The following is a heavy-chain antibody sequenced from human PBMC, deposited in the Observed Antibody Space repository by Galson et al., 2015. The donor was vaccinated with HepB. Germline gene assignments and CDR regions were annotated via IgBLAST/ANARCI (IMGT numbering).Heavy chain of an antibody. CDR3: ARDNMGAGAVDI. Sequence: SLRLSCAASGFTFSYYNMDWVRQTPGKGLEWVSYISSTSSAIYYADSVKGRFTISRDNAKNSLYLQMNSLSDEDTAIYYCARDNMGAGAVDIWGQGTMGAVSS. D-gene: IGHD3-16*01. CDR1: GFTFSYYN. V-gene: IGHV3-48*02. CDR2: ISSTSSAI. J-gene: IGHJ3*02.